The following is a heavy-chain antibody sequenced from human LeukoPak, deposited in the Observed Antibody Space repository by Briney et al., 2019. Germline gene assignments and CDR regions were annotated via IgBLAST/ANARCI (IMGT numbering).Heavy chain of an antibody. J-gene: IGHJ4*02. V-gene: IGHV3-7*03. CDR3: AREAYEEIWFGEFHFDY. Sequence: GGSLRLSCAASGFTFSRYWMSWVRQAPGKGLGWVANIKQDGREKHYVDSVKGRFTISRDNAKNSLYLQMNNLRAEDTAVYYCAREAYEEIWFGEFHFDYWGQGTLVTVSS. CDR2: IKQDGREK. D-gene: IGHD3-10*01. CDR1: GFTFSRYW.